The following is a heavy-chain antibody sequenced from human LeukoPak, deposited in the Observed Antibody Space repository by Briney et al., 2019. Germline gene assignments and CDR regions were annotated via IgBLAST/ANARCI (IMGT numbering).Heavy chain of an antibody. J-gene: IGHJ1*01. CDR1: GGSISSSSYY. V-gene: IGHV4-39*01. D-gene: IGHD2-15*01. Sequence: SETLSLTCTVSGGSISSSSYYWVWIRQPPGKGLEWIGSVYYSGSTYYNTSLQSRVTISVDTSKNQFSLKLSSVTAADTAIYYCARQTGYCSGGSCYGYFQHWGQGTLVTVPS. CDR3: ARQTGYCSGGSCYGYFQH. CDR2: VYYSGST.